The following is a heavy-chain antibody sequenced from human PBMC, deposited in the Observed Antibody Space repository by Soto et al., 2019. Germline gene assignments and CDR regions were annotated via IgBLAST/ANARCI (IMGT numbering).Heavy chain of an antibody. CDR2: FYRGGST. V-gene: IGHV3-53*02. Sequence: EVQLVETGGGLIQPGGSLRLSCEVSGFSVSDSSMSWVRQAPGKGLEWVSVFYRGGSTDYADSVKGRGTVSRDTFKNTLFIQMDSLTVEDTAVYFCARDLGWNGLLNTYYYGMDVWGQGTTVTVS. J-gene: IGHJ6*02. D-gene: IGHD1-1*01. CDR1: GFSVSDSS. CDR3: ARDLGWNGLLNTYYYGMDV.